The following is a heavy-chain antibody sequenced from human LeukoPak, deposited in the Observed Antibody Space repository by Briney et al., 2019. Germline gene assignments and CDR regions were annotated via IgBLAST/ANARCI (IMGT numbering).Heavy chain of an antibody. Sequence: GGSLRLSCTASGFTFSSYAMSWVRQAPGKGLEWVSAISGSGGSTYYADSVKGRFTISRDNSKNTLYLQMNSLRAEDTAVYYCAKDAGLGELSFYYFDYWGQGTLVTVSS. CDR2: ISGSGGST. CDR1: GFTFSSYA. J-gene: IGHJ4*02. V-gene: IGHV3-23*01. D-gene: IGHD3-16*02. CDR3: AKDAGLGELSFYYFDY.